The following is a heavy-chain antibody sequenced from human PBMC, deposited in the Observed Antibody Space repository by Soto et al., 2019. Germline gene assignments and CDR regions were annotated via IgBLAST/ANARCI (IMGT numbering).Heavy chain of an antibody. J-gene: IGHJ6*02. CDR1: GFTFSSYG. CDR2: IWYDGSNK. CDR3: ARGYCSGGSCPYYYYGMDV. Sequence: QVQLVESGGGVVQPGRSLRLSCAASGFTFSSYGMHWVRQAPGKGLEWVAVIWYDGSNKYYADSVKGRFTISRDNSKNTLYLQMNSMRAEDTAVYYCARGYCSGGSCPYYYYGMDVWGQGTTVTVSS. V-gene: IGHV3-33*01. D-gene: IGHD2-15*01.